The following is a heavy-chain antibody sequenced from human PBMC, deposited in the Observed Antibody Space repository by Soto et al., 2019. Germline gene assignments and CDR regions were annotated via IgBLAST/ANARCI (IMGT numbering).Heavy chain of an antibody. D-gene: IGHD2-15*01. J-gene: IGHJ4*02. CDR1: GFTFSSYS. Sequence: EVQLVESGGGLVKPGGSLILSCAASGFTFSSYSMNWVRQAPGKGLEWVSSISSSSSYIYYADSVKGRFTISRDNAKNSLYLQMNSLRAEDTAVYYCAREAPPIYCSGGSCYFHYWGQGTLVTVSS. V-gene: IGHV3-21*01. CDR2: ISSSSSYI. CDR3: AREAPPIYCSGGSCYFHY.